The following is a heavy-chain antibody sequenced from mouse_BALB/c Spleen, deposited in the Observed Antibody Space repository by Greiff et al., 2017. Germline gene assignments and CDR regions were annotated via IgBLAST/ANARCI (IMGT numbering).Heavy chain of an antibody. CDR1: GYSITSDYA. Sequence: DVKLQESGPGLVKPSQSLSLTCTVTGYSITSDYAWNWIRQFPGNKLEWMGYISYSGSTSYNPSLKSRISITRDTSKNQFVLQLNSVTTEDTATYYCATYDYDGWFAYWGQGTLVTVSA. V-gene: IGHV3-2*02. J-gene: IGHJ3*01. CDR2: ISYSGST. D-gene: IGHD2-4*01. CDR3: ATYDYDGWFAY.